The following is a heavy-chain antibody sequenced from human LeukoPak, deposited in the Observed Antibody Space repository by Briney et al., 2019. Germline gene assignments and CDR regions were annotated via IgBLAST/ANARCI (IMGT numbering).Heavy chain of an antibody. Sequence: SETLSLTCTVSGGSISSYYWSWIWQAPGKGLEWIGYIYYSGTTKYNPSLMSRVTISVDTSKNQFSLRLSSVAAADTAVYYCARHGGSYFYYWGQGTLVTVSS. CDR3: ARHGGSYFYY. CDR2: IYYSGTT. V-gene: IGHV4-59*08. D-gene: IGHD1-26*01. CDR1: GGSISSYY. J-gene: IGHJ4*02.